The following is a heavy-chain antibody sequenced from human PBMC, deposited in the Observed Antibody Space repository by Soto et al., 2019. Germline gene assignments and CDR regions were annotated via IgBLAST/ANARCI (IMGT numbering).Heavy chain of an antibody. CDR1: GGTFSNYA. CDR3: ASWLKAAGIGGNSYYGMDV. J-gene: IGHJ6*02. CDR2: IMPIFGRA. Sequence: QVQLVQSGAEVKKPGSSVKVSCKASGGTFSNYAFSWVRQAPGQGLEWLGGIMPIFGRADYAQKFRGRVTITADDSTTTAHMELSSLRSEDTAVYYCASWLKAAGIGGNSYYGMDVWGQGTTVTVSS. D-gene: IGHD6-19*01. V-gene: IGHV1-69*12.